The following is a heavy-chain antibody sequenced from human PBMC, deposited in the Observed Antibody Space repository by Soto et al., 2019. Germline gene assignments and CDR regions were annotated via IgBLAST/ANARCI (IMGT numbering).Heavy chain of an antibody. J-gene: IGHJ3*02. D-gene: IGHD6-19*01. CDR2: IIPILGIA. CDR3: ARARIAVASDAFDI. CDR1: GGTFSSYT. Sequence: GASVKVSCKASGGTFSSYTISWVRQAPGQGLEWMGRIIPILGIANYAQKFQGRVTITADKSTSTAYMELSSLRSEDTAVYYCARARIAVASDAFDIWGQGTMVTVSS. V-gene: IGHV1-69*02.